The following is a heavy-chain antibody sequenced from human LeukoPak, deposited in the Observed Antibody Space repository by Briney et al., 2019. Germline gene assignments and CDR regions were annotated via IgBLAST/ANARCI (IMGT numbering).Heavy chain of an antibody. J-gene: IGHJ6*03. CDR3: ASFPPPTHYYYYYMDV. V-gene: IGHV1-2*02. CDR1: GYTFTGYY. CDR2: INPNSGGT. Sequence: ASVKVSCKASGYTFTGYYMHWVRQAPGQGLEWMGWINPNSGGTNYAQKFQGRVTMTRDTSISTAYMELSRLRSDDTAVYYCASFPPPTHYYYYYMDVWGKGTTVTVSS.